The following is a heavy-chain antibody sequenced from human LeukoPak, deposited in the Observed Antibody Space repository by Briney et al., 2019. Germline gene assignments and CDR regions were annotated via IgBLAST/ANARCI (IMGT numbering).Heavy chain of an antibody. J-gene: IGHJ4*02. CDR1: GFTFNNYA. CDR3: AREGSLYCSSTSCPFDY. Sequence: GGSLRLSCATSGFTFNNYAMSWVRQAPGKGLEWVSVISGSGTSTDYADSVKGRFTISRDNSKNTLYLQMNSLRAEDTAVYYCAREGSLYCSSTSCPFDYWGQGTLVTVSS. D-gene: IGHD2-2*01. V-gene: IGHV3-23*01. CDR2: ISGSGTST.